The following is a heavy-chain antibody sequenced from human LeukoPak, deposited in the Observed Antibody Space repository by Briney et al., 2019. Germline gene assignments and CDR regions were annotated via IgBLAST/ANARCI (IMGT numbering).Heavy chain of an antibody. CDR1: GGSISSYY. CDR3: AVPAAIAGIYYCGMDV. V-gene: IGHV4-4*07. J-gene: IGHJ6*02. CDR2: IYTSGST. D-gene: IGHD2-2*02. Sequence: PSETLSLTCTVSGGSISSYYWSWIRQPAGKGLEWIGRIYTSGSTNYNPSLKSRVTMSVDTSKNQFSLKLSSVTAADTAVYYCAVPAAIAGIYYCGMDVWGQGTTVTVSS.